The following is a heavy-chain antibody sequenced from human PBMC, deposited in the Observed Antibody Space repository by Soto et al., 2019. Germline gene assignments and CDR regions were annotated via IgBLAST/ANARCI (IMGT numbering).Heavy chain of an antibody. V-gene: IGHV1-8*01. J-gene: IGHJ1*01. Sequence: ASVKVSCKASGYTFTSYDINWVRQATGQGLEWMGWMNPNSGNTGYAQKFQGRVTMTRNTSISTAYMELSSLRSEDTAVYYCARGPENYDFWSGYYPQSEYFQHWGQGTLVTSPQ. CDR1: GYTFTSYD. CDR2: MNPNSGNT. CDR3: ARGPENYDFWSGYYPQSEYFQH. D-gene: IGHD3-3*01.